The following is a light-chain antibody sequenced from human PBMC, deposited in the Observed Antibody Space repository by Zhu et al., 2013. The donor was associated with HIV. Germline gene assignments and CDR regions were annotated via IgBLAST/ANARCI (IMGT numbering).Light chain of an antibody. CDR3: QQRDSWPPT. V-gene: IGKV3D-20*01. J-gene: IGKJ4*01. Sequence: EIVLTQSPATLSLSPGERATLSCGASQSVFNYVAWYQQKLGLAPRLLIYDASTRATGIPDRFSGSGFGTDFTLTITRLEPEDFAVYYCQQRDSWPPTFGGGTQVEIK. CDR1: QSVFNY. CDR2: DAS.